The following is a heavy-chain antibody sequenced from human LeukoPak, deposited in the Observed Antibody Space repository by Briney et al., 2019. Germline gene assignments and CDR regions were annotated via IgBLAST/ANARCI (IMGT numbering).Heavy chain of an antibody. CDR2: IYYGGST. J-gene: IGHJ5*02. CDR3: ARCGYNRPQWFDP. Sequence: SETLSLACTVSGGSISSYYWSWIRQPPGKGLEWIGYIYYGGSTNYNPSLKSRVTISVDTSKNQFSLKLSSVTAADTAVYYCARCGYNRPQWFDPWGQGTLVTVSS. V-gene: IGHV4-59*01. CDR1: GGSISSYY. D-gene: IGHD5-24*01.